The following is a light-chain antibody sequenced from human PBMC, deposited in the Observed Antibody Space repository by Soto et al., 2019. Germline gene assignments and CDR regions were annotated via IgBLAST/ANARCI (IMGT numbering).Light chain of an antibody. V-gene: IGKV1-5*03. J-gene: IGKJ2*01. CDR1: QSISTW. Sequence: DIQMTQSPSTLSASVGDRVTITCRASQSISTWLAWYQQKPGKAPKLLIYKASSLRTGVPSRFSGSGSGTEFTLTIYSLQPDDFACYYCQKYNGYPHTFGQGTKLEIK. CDR3: QKYNGYPHT. CDR2: KAS.